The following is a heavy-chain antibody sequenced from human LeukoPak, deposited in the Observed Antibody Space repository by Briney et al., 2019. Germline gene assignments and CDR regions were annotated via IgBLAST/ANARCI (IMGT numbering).Heavy chain of an antibody. CDR2: IYTSGST. CDR1: GGSISSYY. CDR3: ARDGWSGYSGAFDI. D-gene: IGHD3-3*01. J-gene: IGHJ3*02. V-gene: IGHV4-4*07. Sequence: PSETLSLTCTVSGGSISSYYWSWIRQPTGKGLEWLGRIYTSGSTNYNPSLKSRVTMSVDTSKNQFSLKLSSVTAADTAVYYCARDGWSGYSGAFDIWGQGTMVTVSS.